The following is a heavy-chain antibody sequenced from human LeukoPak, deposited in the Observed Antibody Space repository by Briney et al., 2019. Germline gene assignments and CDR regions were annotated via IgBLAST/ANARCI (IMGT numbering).Heavy chain of an antibody. CDR1: GGSISSSSYY. CDR2: IYYSGST. D-gene: IGHD2-2*01. CDR3: ASGQLPWAY. J-gene: IGHJ4*02. V-gene: IGHV4-39*01. Sequence: PSETLSLTCTVSGGSISSSSYYWGWLRQPPGKELEWIGSIYYSGSTYYNPSLKSRVTISVDTSKNQFSLKLSSVTAADTAVYYCASGQLPWAYWGQGTLVTVSS.